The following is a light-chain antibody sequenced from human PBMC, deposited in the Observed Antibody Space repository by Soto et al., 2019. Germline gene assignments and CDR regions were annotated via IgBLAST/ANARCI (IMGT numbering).Light chain of an antibody. V-gene: IGKV3-11*01. Sequence: EIVLTQSPATLSLSPGERATLSCRASQSVSSYLAWYQQKPGQAPRLLIYDASNRATGIPARFSGSGSGTDFTLTISSLEPEDFEVYYCQQRSNWSTWTFGQGTKVEIK. CDR2: DAS. CDR1: QSVSSY. J-gene: IGKJ1*01. CDR3: QQRSNWSTWT.